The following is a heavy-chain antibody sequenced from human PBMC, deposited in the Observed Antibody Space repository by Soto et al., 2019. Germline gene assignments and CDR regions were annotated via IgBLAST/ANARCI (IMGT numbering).Heavy chain of an antibody. V-gene: IGHV3-48*01. Sequence: GGSLRLSCAVSGFTFSNYNMNWVRQAPGKGLEWVSYISASGYTTYYADAVKGRFTISRDSARNSLYLQMNSLGAGDTAVYYCARDPPKGFCTSTSCYLDYWGQGTLVTVSS. J-gene: IGHJ4*02. D-gene: IGHD2-2*01. CDR2: ISASGYTT. CDR3: ARDPPKGFCTSTSCYLDY. CDR1: GFTFSNYN.